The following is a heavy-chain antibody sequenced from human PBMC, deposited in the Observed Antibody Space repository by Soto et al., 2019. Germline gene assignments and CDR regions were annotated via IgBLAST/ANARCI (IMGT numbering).Heavy chain of an antibody. CDR1: AYTFTSYG. Sequence: ASVKVPCKASAYTFTSYGISCVPHAPGQGLEWMGWISAYNGNTIYAQKLQGRVAMTTDTTTSTAYMELRSLRSDDTVVYLCARDVEVGDCGWFDHWGQGTLVAVSS. J-gene: IGHJ5*02. D-gene: IGHD2-21*02. V-gene: IGHV1-18*04. CDR3: ARDVEVGDCGWFDH. CDR2: ISAYNGNT.